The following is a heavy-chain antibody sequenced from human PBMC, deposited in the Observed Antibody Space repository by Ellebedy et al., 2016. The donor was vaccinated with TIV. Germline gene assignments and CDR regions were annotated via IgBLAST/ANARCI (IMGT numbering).Heavy chain of an antibody. CDR3: ARDYGALRGGPTLRYFDY. CDR2: IIPIFGTA. J-gene: IGHJ4*02. V-gene: IGHV1-69*13. Sequence: AASVKVSCKASGGTFSSYAISWVRQAPGQGLEWMGGIIPIFGTANYAQKFQGRVTITADESTSTAYMELRSLRSEDTAVYYCARDYGALRGGPTLRYFDYWGQGTLVTVSS. CDR1: GGTFSSYA. D-gene: IGHD3-3*01.